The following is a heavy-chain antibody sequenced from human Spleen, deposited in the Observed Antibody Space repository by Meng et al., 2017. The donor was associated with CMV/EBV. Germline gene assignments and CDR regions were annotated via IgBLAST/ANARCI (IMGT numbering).Heavy chain of an antibody. Sequence: GSLRLSCAVYGGSFSGYYWSWIRQPPGKGLEWIGEINHSGSTNYNPSLKSRVTISVDTSKNQFSLKLSSVTAADTAVYYCARGGYSSAWYFFDFDYWGQGTLVTVSS. CDR2: INHSGST. CDR3: ARGGYSSAWYFFDFDY. V-gene: IGHV4-34*01. J-gene: IGHJ4*02. CDR1: GGSFSGYY. D-gene: IGHD6-13*01.